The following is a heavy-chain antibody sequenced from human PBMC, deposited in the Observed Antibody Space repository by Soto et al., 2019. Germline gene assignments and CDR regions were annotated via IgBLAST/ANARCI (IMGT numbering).Heavy chain of an antibody. CDR2: IIPIFGTA. CDR1: GGTFSSYA. Sequence: QVQLVQSGAEVKKPGSSVKVSCKASGGTFSSYAISWVRQAPGQGLEWMGGIIPIFGTANYAQKFQGRVTITADEATSTDYIELRSLRSEDTAVYYCAANSRRPYYYDGMDVWGQGTTVTVSS. V-gene: IGHV1-69*01. J-gene: IGHJ6*02. D-gene: IGHD2-8*01. CDR3: AANSRRPYYYDGMDV.